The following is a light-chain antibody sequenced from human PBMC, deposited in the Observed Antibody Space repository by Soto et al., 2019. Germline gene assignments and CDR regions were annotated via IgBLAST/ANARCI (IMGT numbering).Light chain of an antibody. V-gene: IGKV3-20*01. CDR3: QQYGGTFLT. CDR2: SAS. Sequence: EIVLTQSPGTLSLSPGERATLFCRASQSVDSTYLAWYQQKPGQAPRLLSYSASSRATGVPDRFSGSGSGTDFTLTISRLEPEDFAVYYCQQYGGTFLTFGQGTRLEIK. J-gene: IGKJ5*01. CDR1: QSVDSTY.